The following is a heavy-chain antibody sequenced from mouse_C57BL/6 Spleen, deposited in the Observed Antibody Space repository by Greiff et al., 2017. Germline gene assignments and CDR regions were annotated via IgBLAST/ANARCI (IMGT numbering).Heavy chain of an antibody. CDR2: IYPGDGDT. V-gene: IGHV1-82*01. CDR1: GYAFSSSW. CDR3: AREDVGVPFAY. J-gene: IGHJ3*01. Sequence: QVQLKQSGPELVKPGASVKISCKASGYAFSSSWMNWVKQRPGKGLEWIGRIYPGDGDTNYNGKFKGKATLTADKSSSTAYMQLSSLTSEDSAVYFCAREDVGVPFAYWGQGTLVTVSA.